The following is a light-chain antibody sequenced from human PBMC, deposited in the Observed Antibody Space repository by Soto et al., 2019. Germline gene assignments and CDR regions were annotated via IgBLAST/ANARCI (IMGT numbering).Light chain of an antibody. CDR1: SSDVGAYNY. CDR2: DVT. Sequence: QSALTQPASVSGSPGQSITISCTATSSDVGAYNYVSWYQQHPGKAPKHMIYDVTNRPSGVSNRFSGSKSGNTASLTISGLQAEDEADYYCSSYTSSSTVVFGGGTKLTVL. CDR3: SSYTSSSTVV. J-gene: IGLJ2*01. V-gene: IGLV2-14*01.